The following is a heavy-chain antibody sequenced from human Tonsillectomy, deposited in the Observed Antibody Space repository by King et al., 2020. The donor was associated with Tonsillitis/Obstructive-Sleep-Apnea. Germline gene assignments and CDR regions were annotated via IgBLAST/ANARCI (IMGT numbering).Heavy chain of an antibody. D-gene: IGHD2-2*01. J-gene: IGHJ4*02. Sequence: QLQESGPGLVKPSETLSLSCTVSGGSISSSSYYWGWIRQPPGKGLEWIGSIYYSGSTYYNPSLKSRVTISVDTSKNQFSLKLSSVTAADTAVYYCAGVYCSSSSGYIIFRFDYWAREPWSPSPQ. CDR1: GGSISSSSYY. CDR2: IYYSGST. CDR3: AGVYCSSSSGYIIFRFDY. V-gene: IGHV4-39*01.